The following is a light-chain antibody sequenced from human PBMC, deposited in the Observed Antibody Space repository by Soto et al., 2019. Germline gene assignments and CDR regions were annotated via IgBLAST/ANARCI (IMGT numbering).Light chain of an antibody. Sequence: QSALTQPASVSGSPGQSITISCTGTSSDVGSYNVVSWYQQHPGKAPKLMIYEGSKRPSGVSDRISGSKSGNTASLTISGLQAKEEAEYSCCSYAGSSPPVVFGGGTKLTVL. V-gene: IGLV2-23*01. CDR1: SSDVGSYNV. CDR3: CSYAGSSPPVV. CDR2: EGS. J-gene: IGLJ2*01.